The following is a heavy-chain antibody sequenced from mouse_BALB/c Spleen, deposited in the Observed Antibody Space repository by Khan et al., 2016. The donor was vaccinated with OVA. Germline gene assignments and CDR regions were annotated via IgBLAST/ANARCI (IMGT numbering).Heavy chain of an antibody. CDR1: GFTIKDTY. D-gene: IGHD2-1*01. Sequence: VQLQQSGAELVKPGASVKLSCSASGFTIKDTYIHWVKQRPEQGLEWIGSINPPNGDSKYGPKFQDKATFTADTSSNTAYLQLSSLTTEDTAVYYCATLYGNSFDYWGQGTMVSVSA. V-gene: IGHV14-3*02. CDR2: INPPNGDS. CDR3: ATLYGNSFDY. J-gene: IGHJ3*01.